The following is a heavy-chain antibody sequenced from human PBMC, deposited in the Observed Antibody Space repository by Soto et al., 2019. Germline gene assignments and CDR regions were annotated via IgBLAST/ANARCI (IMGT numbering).Heavy chain of an antibody. J-gene: IGHJ6*02. CDR1: GGTFSSYA. Sequence: QVQLVQSGAEVKKPGSSVKVSCKASGGTFSSYAISWVRQAPGQGLEWMGGIIPIFGTANYAQKFQGRVTITADESTSTAYMELSSLRSEDTAVYYCASVPLGIAAARTYYGRDVWGPGTTVTVSS. D-gene: IGHD6-13*01. CDR3: ASVPLGIAAARTYYGRDV. CDR2: IIPIFGTA. V-gene: IGHV1-69*01.